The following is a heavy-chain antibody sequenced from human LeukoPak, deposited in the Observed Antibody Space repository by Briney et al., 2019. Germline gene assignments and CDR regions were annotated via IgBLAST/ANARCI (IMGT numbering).Heavy chain of an antibody. V-gene: IGHV3-23*01. Sequence: GGSLRLSCAASGFTFSTYAMSWVRQAPGKGLEWVLAISASGGSTYYADSVKGRFTSSRDNSKNTLYLEMNSLRAEDTAVYYCARDRYVGGSWYEFPDYWGQGTLVTVSS. J-gene: IGHJ4*02. CDR3: ARDRYVGGSWYEFPDY. CDR2: ISASGGST. D-gene: IGHD6-13*01. CDR1: GFTFSTYA.